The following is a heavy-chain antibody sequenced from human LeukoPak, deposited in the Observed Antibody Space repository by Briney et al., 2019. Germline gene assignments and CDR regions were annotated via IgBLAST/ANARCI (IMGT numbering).Heavy chain of an antibody. V-gene: IGHV4-4*02. CDR1: GGSISSSNW. CDR3: AVGYSGFDY. Sequence: PSETLSLTCAVSGGSISSSNWWSWVRQPPGKGLEWIGEIYHNGSTNYNPSLRSRVTMSVDNSKNQFSLKLTSVTAADTAVYYCAVGYSGFDYWGQGTLVTVSS. CDR2: IYHNGST. D-gene: IGHD5-18*01. J-gene: IGHJ4*02.